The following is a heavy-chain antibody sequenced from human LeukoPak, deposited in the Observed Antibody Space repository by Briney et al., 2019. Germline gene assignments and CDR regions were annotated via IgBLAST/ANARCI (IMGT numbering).Heavy chain of an antibody. CDR1: GFTFSSYS. V-gene: IGHV3-21*01. CDR3: ARGAVAATEIFDY. CDR2: ISSSSNYI. J-gene: IGHJ4*02. Sequence: GGSLRLSCAASGFTFSSYSMNWVRQAPGKGLEWVSSISSSSNYIYSADSMKGRFTISRDNAKNSLYLQMNSLRGEDTAVYYCARGAVAATEIFDYWGQGSLVTVSS. D-gene: IGHD2-15*01.